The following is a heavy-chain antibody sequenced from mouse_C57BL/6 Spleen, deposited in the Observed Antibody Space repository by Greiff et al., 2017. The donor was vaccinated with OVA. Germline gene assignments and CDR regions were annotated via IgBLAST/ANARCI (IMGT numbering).Heavy chain of an antibody. V-gene: IGHV2-6-1*01. J-gene: IGHJ4*01. CDR3: ARHGTTVVEAMDY. CDR2: IWSAGST. Sequence: VKLVESGPGLVAPSQSLSITCTVSGFSLTSYGVHWVRQPPGKGLEWLVVIWSAGSTTYNSALHSRLSISKDNSKSQVFLKMNSLQTDDTAMYYCARHGTTVVEAMDYWGQGTSVTVSS. D-gene: IGHD1-1*01. CDR1: GFSLTSYG.